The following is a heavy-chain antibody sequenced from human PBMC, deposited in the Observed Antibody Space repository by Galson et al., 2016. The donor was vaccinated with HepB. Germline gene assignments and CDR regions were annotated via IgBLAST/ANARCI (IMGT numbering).Heavy chain of an antibody. CDR1: GFTFSRYW. V-gene: IGHV3-74*01. D-gene: IGHD3-10*01. J-gene: IGHJ4*02. Sequence: SLRLSCAASGFTFSRYWMHWVRQAPGKGLVWVSRINSDGSRTIYADSVKGRFTISRDNAKNTLYLQMSSLRAEDTAVYYCTASGSPGLDYWGQGTLVTVSS. CDR3: TASGSPGLDY. CDR2: INSDGSRT.